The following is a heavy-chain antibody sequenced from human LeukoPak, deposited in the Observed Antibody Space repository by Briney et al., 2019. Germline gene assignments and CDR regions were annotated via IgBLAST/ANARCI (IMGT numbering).Heavy chain of an antibody. CDR3: ARAHGWEKDAFDI. CDR1: GDSVSSNSAA. Sequence: SQTLSLTCAISGDSVSSNSAAWTWIRQSPSRGLEWLGRTYYRSQWYNDYAVSVKSRLTINPDTSQNQFSLQLNSVTPEDAAVYYCARAHGWEKDAFDIWGQGTVVTVSS. CDR2: TYYRSQWYN. D-gene: IGHD6-19*01. V-gene: IGHV6-1*01. J-gene: IGHJ3*02.